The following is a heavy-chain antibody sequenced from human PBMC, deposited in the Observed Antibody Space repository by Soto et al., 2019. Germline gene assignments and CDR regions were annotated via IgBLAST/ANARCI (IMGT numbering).Heavy chain of an antibody. CDR1: GFTSSSYV. CDR2: ISFDGSKK. V-gene: IGHV3-30-3*01. J-gene: IGHJ4*02. Sequence: QVQLVESGGGVVQPGRSLRLSCEGSGFTSSSYVMHWVRQAPGKGLEWVALISFDGSKKNYADSVKGRFTISRDNSKNMMYLQMNSLRPEDMAVYYCARGVFYYYGSNGYSPDYWGQGTLVTVSS. CDR3: ARGVFYYYGSNGYSPDY. D-gene: IGHD3-22*01.